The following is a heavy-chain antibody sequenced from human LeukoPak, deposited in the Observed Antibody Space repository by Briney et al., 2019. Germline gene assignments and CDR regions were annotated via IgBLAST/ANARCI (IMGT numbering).Heavy chain of an antibody. V-gene: IGHV1-69*05. Sequence: GASVKVSCKASGGTFSSYAISWVRQARGQGLEWMGRIIPIFGTANYAQKFQGRVTITTDESTSTAYMELSSLRSEDTAVYYCARCRIVLIDTAMVNGYFDYWGQGTLVTVSS. D-gene: IGHD5-18*01. CDR1: GGTFSSYA. CDR2: IIPIFGTA. J-gene: IGHJ4*02. CDR3: ARCRIVLIDTAMVNGYFDY.